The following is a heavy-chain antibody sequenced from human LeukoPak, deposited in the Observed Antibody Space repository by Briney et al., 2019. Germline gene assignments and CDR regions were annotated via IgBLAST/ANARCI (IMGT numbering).Heavy chain of an antibody. D-gene: IGHD3-3*01. Sequence: PGGSLRLSCAASGFTVSTNYMTWVRQAPGKGLEWVSVIYSGGDTYYADSVKGRFTISRESSKNTLFLQMNSLRAEDTAVYYCAKVIDYWNGMDVWGQGTTVTVSS. J-gene: IGHJ6*02. CDR2: IYSGGDT. V-gene: IGHV3-53*01. CDR1: GFTVSTNY. CDR3: AKVIDYWNGMDV.